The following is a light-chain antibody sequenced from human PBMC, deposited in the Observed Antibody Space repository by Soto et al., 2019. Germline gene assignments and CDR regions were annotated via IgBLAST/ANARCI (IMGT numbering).Light chain of an antibody. CDR3: LQYNDYSWT. J-gene: IGKJ1*01. CDR2: AAF. CDR1: QSISSY. V-gene: IGKV1-39*01. Sequence: DIQKTQSPSSLSASVGDRVTITCRASQSISSYLNWYQQKPGKAPKLLIYAAFILQSGVPSRFSGSGFGTEFTLTISSLQPDDVAIYYCLQYNDYSWTFGQGTKVDI.